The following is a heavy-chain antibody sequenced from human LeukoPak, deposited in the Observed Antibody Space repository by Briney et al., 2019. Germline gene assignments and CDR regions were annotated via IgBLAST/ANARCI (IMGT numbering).Heavy chain of an antibody. D-gene: IGHD3-16*01. J-gene: IGHJ4*02. CDR3: AKVRNGLIPNDY. CDR2: ITGSGGST. V-gene: IGHV3-23*01. CDR1: GFTFSSYA. Sequence: PGGSLRLSCAASGFTFSSYAMSWVRLAPGKGLEWVSAITGSGGSTYYADSVKGRFTMSRDNSKSTVYLQMNSLRAEDTAVYYCAKVRNGLIPNDYWGQGTLVTVSS.